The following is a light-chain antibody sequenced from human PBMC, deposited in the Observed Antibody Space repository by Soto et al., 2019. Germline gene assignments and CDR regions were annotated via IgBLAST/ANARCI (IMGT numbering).Light chain of an antibody. CDR1: SSDVGVYNY. V-gene: IGLV2-14*01. Sequence: QSALTQPASVSGSPGQSITISCTGTSSDVGVYNYVSWYQQHPDKAPKLMIYDVTNRPSGVSNRFSGSKSGNTASLTISGLQAEDEAHYYCSSYTSSTTLVFGGGTKLTVL. J-gene: IGLJ2*01. CDR2: DVT. CDR3: SSYTSSTTLV.